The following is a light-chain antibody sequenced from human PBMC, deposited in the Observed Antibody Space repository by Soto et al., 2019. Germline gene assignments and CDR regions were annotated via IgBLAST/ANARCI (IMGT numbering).Light chain of an antibody. Sequence: EIVMTQSPATLSVSPGERATLSCSASQSVSNNLAWYQQKPGQAPRLLIYGAYTRATGIPARFSGSGSGTEFTLTISSLQSEDFAVYYCQQYNNWPPWTFGQGTKVEIK. J-gene: IGKJ1*01. CDR1: QSVSNN. CDR2: GAY. V-gene: IGKV3-15*01. CDR3: QQYNNWPPWT.